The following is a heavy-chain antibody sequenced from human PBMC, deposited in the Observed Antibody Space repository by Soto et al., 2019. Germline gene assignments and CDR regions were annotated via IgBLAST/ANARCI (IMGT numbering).Heavy chain of an antibody. CDR2: IRSKANSYAT. Sequence: GGSLRLSCAASGFTFSGSAMHWVRQASGKGLEWVGRIRSKANSYATAYAASVKGRFTISRDDSKNTAYLQMNSLKTEDTAVYYCTSWPLIAVAGNLFDYWGQGTLVTVSS. CDR3: TSWPLIAVAGNLFDY. V-gene: IGHV3-73*01. D-gene: IGHD6-19*01. CDR1: GFTFSGSA. J-gene: IGHJ4*02.